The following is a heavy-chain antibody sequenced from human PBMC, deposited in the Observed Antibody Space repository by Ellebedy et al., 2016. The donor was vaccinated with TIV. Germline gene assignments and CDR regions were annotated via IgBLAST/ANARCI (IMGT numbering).Heavy chain of an antibody. CDR1: GYTFTAYH. CDR2: INPSGGSR. V-gene: IGHV1-46*01. J-gene: IGHJ6*02. D-gene: IGHD3-16*01. Sequence: ASVKVSCKASGYTFTAYHIHWVRQAPGQGLEWMGIINPSGGSRSYAQKFQGRVTMTRDTSTSTAYMELRSLISDDTAVYYCARQGGTWNSGMDVWGQGTMVTVSS. CDR3: ARQGGTWNSGMDV.